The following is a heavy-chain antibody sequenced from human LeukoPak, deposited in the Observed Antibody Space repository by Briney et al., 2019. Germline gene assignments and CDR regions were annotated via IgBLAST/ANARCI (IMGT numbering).Heavy chain of an antibody. J-gene: IGHJ3*02. CDR2: ISSSSSYI. Sequence: GGSLRLSCAASGFTFSSYSMNWVRQAPGKGLEWVSSISSSSSYIYYADSVKGRFTISRDNAKNSLYLQMNSLRAEDTAVYYCARDLLVGSHWYAFDIWGQGTMVTVSS. D-gene: IGHD1-26*01. V-gene: IGHV3-21*01. CDR3: ARDLLVGSHWYAFDI. CDR1: GFTFSSYS.